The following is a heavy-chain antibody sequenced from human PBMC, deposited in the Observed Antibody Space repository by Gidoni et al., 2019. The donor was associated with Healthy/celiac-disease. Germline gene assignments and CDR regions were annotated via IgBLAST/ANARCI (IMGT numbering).Heavy chain of an antibody. D-gene: IGHD3-22*01. CDR3: ARAVSGYYYFVY. V-gene: IGHV3-21*01. CDR1: GFTFSSYS. Sequence: EVQLVVSGGGLVKPGGSLRLSCAASGFTFSSYSMNWVRQAPGKGLEWVSSSSSSSSYIYDADAVKGRFTISRDNAKNSLYLQMNSLRAEDTAVYYCARAVSGYYYFVYWGQGTLVTVSS. J-gene: IGHJ4*02. CDR2: SSSSSSYI.